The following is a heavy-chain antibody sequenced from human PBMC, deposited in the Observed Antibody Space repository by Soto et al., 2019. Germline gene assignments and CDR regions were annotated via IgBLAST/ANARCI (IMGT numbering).Heavy chain of an antibody. J-gene: IGHJ5*02. V-gene: IGHV4-39*01. CDR1: GGSVSSSGYY. Sequence: QLPLQESGPGLVKPSETLSLTCTVSGGSVSSSGYYWGWIRQPPGKGLEWIGTIYYSGSTYYNPSLKSRVTISVDTSKNQFSLKLSSVTAADTAVYYCATSNWFDPWGQGTLVTVSS. CDR2: IYYSGST. CDR3: ATSNWFDP.